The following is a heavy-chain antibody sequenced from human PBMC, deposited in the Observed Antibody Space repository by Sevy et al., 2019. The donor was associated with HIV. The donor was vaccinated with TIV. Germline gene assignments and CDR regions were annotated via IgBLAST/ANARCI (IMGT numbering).Heavy chain of an antibody. CDR2: IYYSGST. D-gene: IGHD2-21*01. CDR3: ARAWHTDEGFDP. Sequence: SETLSLTCTVSGGSINSVGYFWSWIRQHPGKGLEWIGYIYYSGSTYYNPSLKSRITISLDTSKNQFSLKLSSVTAADTAVYYCARAWHTDEGFDPWGQGTLVTVSS. J-gene: IGHJ5*02. V-gene: IGHV4-31*02. CDR1: GGSINSVGYF.